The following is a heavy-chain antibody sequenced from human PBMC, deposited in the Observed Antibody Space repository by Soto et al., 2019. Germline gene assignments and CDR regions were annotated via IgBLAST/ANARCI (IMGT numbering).Heavy chain of an antibody. CDR3: AAGGGLPRYY. CDR1: GGSISSGGYS. Sequence: QLQLQESGSGLVKPSQTLSLTCAVSGGSISSGGYSWSWIRQPPGKGLEWIGYIYQSGSTYYNRSLKSRVTISVDRSKNQFSLKLSSVTAADAAVYYCAAGGGLPRYYWGQGTLVTVSS. V-gene: IGHV4-30-2*01. J-gene: IGHJ4*02. D-gene: IGHD5-12*01. CDR2: IYQSGST.